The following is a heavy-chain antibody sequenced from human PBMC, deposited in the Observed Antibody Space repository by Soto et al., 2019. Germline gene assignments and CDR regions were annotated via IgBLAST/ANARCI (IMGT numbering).Heavy chain of an antibody. Sequence: PSETLSLTCPVSGGSISSYYWSWIRQPAGKGLEWIGRIYTSGSTNYNPSLKSRVTMSVDTSKNQFSLKLSSVTAADTAVYYCARGSFSGLYFYYYGMDVWGQGTTVTVSS. J-gene: IGHJ6*02. V-gene: IGHV4-4*07. CDR3: ARGSFSGLYFYYYGMDV. D-gene: IGHD2-15*01. CDR1: GGSISSYY. CDR2: IYTSGST.